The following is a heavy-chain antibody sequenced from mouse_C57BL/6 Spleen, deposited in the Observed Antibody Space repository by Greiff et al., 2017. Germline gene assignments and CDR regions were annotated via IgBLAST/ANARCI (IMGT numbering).Heavy chain of an antibody. Sequence: EVKLVESGGGLVQPGGSLSLSCAASGFTFTDYYMSWVRQPPGKALEWLGFIRNKANGYTTEYSASVKGRFTISRDNSQSILYLQMNALRAEDRATYYCARLGADGDAMDDWGQGTSVTVSS. J-gene: IGHJ4*01. V-gene: IGHV7-3*01. CDR3: ARLGADGDAMDD. CDR1: GFTFTDYY. CDR2: IRNKANGYTT.